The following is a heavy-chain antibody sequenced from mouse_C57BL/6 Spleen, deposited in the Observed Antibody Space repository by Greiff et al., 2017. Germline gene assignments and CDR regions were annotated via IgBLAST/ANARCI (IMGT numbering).Heavy chain of an antibody. J-gene: IGHJ2*01. Sequence: QVQLQQPGTELVKPGASVKLSCKASGYAFTNYLMHWVKQRPGQGLEWIGDINPGNGGTNYNEKFKSKATLTVDKSSSTAYMQLSSLTSEHSAGYYCGRADLDGDYGGYWGQGTTLTVPS. CDR1: GYAFTNYL. D-gene: IGHD2-13*01. V-gene: IGHV1-53*01. CDR3: GRADLDGDYGGY. CDR2: INPGNGGT.